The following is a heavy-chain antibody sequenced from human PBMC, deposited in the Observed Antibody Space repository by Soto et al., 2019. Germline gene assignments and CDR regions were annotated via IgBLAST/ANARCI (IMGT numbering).Heavy chain of an antibody. D-gene: IGHD3-22*01. CDR3: ASSYFYDSGGYYPFEY. CDR1: GFSFSTYA. J-gene: IGHJ4*02. CDR2: ISDDGNTK. Sequence: QVQLVESGGGVVQPGTSLRLSCAASGFSFSTYAMYWVRQAPGRGLEWVAVISDDGNTKYYADSVKGRFTISRDNSRNTLYLQIYSLRTEDAAVYYCASSYFYDSGGYYPFEYWGQGTLVTVSS. V-gene: IGHV3-30-3*01.